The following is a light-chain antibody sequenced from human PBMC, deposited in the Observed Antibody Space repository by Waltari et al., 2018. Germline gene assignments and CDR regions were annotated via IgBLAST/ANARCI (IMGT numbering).Light chain of an antibody. CDR1: QGISNS. Sequence: DIQMTHSPSSLTASVGDRVTITCLAIQGISNSLARYQQKPGKAPKLLLYASSRLESGVPSRFSGSGYGTDYSLTISSLQPEDFATYYCQQYFSTLTLTFGGGTKVEIK. CDR2: ASS. J-gene: IGKJ4*01. V-gene: IGKV1-NL1*01. CDR3: QQYFSTLTLT.